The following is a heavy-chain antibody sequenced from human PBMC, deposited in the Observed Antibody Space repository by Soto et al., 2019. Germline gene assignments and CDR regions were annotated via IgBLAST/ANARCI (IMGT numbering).Heavy chain of an antibody. D-gene: IGHD3-10*01. CDR2: ISDSGAKT. CDR3: AMGSGFDY. Sequence: GGSLRLSCEASGFTFSNYDMSWVRQSPGKGLEWVSRISDSGAKTYYADSVKGRFTTSRDNSKNTLYLQMNSLRAEDTAFYYCAMGSGFDYWGQGTPVTVSS. V-gene: IGHV3-23*01. CDR1: GFTFSNYD. J-gene: IGHJ4*02.